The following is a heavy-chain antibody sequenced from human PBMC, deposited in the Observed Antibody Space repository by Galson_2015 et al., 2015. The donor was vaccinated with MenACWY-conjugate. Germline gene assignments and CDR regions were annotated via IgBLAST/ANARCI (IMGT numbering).Heavy chain of an antibody. V-gene: IGHV3-74*01. Sequence: SLRLSCAASGFTFSNYWMHWVRQAPGKGLVWVSRFSSDGSSTSYADSVKGRFTISRDNSKNTLYLQMNSLRVEDTAVYYCAKSYFSPVPLDKWGQGTLVTVSS. CDR1: GFTFSNYW. J-gene: IGHJ4*02. D-gene: IGHD1-26*01. CDR2: FSSDGSST. CDR3: AKSYFSPVPLDK.